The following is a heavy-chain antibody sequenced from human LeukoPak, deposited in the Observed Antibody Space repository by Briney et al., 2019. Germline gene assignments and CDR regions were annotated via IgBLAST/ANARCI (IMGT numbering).Heavy chain of an antibody. V-gene: IGHV4-39*07. CDR2: IYYSGSI. J-gene: IGHJ4*02. CDR1: GGSIKSSTYY. CDR3: AREGDY. Sequence: PSETLSLTCSVSGGSIKSSTYYWVWIRQAPGKGLEWIGNIYYSGSIYYNPSLNSRVTISVDTSKNQFSLKLSSVTAADTAIYYCAREGDYWGQGTLVTVSS.